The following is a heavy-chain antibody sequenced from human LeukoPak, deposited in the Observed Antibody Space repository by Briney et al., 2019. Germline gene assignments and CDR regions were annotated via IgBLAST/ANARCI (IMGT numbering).Heavy chain of an antibody. V-gene: IGHV4-59*01. CDR1: DGSISDYS. Sequence: PSETLSLTCTVSDGSISDYSWSWIRQPPGKGLEWIGYIYYSGSTNYNPSLKSRVTISLDTSKNQFSLKLSSVTAADTAVYYCARDAIVGATTWFDPWGQGTLVTVSS. D-gene: IGHD1-26*01. CDR2: IYYSGST. J-gene: IGHJ5*02. CDR3: ARDAIVGATTWFDP.